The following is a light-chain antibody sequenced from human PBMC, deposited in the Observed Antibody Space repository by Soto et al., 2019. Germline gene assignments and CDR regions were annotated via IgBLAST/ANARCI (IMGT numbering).Light chain of an antibody. Sequence: DIQMTQSPSSVSASVGDRVTITCRASQGISTWLAWYQQQPGKAPKLLIYGASTLQSGVPPRFRRSVSGTDFTLTIAKLQPEDFATYYCQQANSFPFTFGPGTKVHF. J-gene: IGKJ3*01. CDR2: GAS. CDR1: QGISTW. V-gene: IGKV1D-12*01. CDR3: QQANSFPFT.